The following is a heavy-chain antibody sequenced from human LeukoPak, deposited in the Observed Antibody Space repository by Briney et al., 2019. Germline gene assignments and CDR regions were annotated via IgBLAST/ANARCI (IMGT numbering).Heavy chain of an antibody. V-gene: IGHV4-59*08. D-gene: IGHD1-14*01. CDR1: GGSMSSYY. Sequence: SDTLSLTCTVSGGSMSSYYWSWIRQPPGKGLEWIAYIYYIGSTNYTPYLMSRVTISVDTSKNQFSQRLSSVTAADTAVYYCARQTGLTLNYYYMDVWGKGTTVTVTS. CDR3: ARQTGLTLNYYYMDV. CDR2: IYYIGST. J-gene: IGHJ6*03.